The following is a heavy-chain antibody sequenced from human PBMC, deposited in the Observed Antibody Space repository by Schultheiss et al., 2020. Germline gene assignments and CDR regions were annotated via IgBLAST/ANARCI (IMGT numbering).Heavy chain of an antibody. J-gene: IGHJ4*02. CDR1: GFTFSSYG. Sequence: SLRLSCAASGFTFSSYGMHWVRQAPGQGLEWVAVISYNGREKYWADSVKGRFIISRDNSKNTLYLQMDSLRVEDTAMYYCAKQEEGSYFDYWGQRTLVTVSS. CDR2: ISYNGREK. V-gene: IGHV3-30*18. CDR3: AKQEEGSYFDY.